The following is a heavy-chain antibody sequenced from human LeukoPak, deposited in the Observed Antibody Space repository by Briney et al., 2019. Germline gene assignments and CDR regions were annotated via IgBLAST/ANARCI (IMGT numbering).Heavy chain of an antibody. CDR2: FDSEDGET. CDR1: GYTLTGLV. J-gene: IGHJ2*01. Sequence: ASVKVSCKVSGYTLTGLVMHWVRQAPEKGLEWVGGFDSEDGETIYAQKFQGRVTMTEDTSTDTAFVELSSLRSEDTAIYYCATGGPYSYGLSNWFFDLWGRGTLVTVSS. D-gene: IGHD5-18*01. V-gene: IGHV1-24*01. CDR3: ATGGPYSYGLSNWFFDL.